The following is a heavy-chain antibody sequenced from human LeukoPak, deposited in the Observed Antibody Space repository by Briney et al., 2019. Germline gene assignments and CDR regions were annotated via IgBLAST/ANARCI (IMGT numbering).Heavy chain of an antibody. V-gene: IGHV3-33*01. CDR3: ARDGSYYYDSGSYYPAFFYYYYGMDV. CDR1: GFTFSSYG. J-gene: IGHJ6*02. CDR2: IWYDGSNK. Sequence: GGSLRLSCAASGFTFSSYGMHWVRQAPGKGLEWVAVIWYDGSNKYYADSVKGRFAISRDNSKNTLYLQMNSLRAEDTAVYYCARDGSYYYDSGSYYPAFFYYYYGMDVWGQGTTVTVSS. D-gene: IGHD3-10*01.